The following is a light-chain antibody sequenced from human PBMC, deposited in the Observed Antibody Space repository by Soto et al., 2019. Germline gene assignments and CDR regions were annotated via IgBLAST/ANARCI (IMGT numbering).Light chain of an antibody. Sequence: QSVLTQPPSASGTPGQRVTIYCSGSSSNIGSNTVNWYQQLPGTAPKLLIYSNNQRPSGVPDRFSGSKSGTSASLAISGLQSEDEADYYCAAWDDSLNACYVFGTGTKLTVL. CDR3: AAWDDSLNACYV. J-gene: IGLJ1*01. V-gene: IGLV1-44*01. CDR1: SSNIGSNT. CDR2: SNN.